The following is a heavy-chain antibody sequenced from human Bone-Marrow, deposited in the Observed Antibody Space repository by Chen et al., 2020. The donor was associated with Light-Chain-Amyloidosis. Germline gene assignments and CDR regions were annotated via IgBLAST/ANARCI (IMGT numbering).Heavy chain of an antibody. Sequence: EVQMVESGGGLVQPGRSLRLSCVTSGFTYKKWAIHWVRQAPGKGLEWFSGFDSKSGRKDYADSVRGRFTVSSDSSKNXXXLEMNSLRVEDTALYYCTQDGVPGGADFWGPGTMVTVSS. CDR3: TQDGVPGGADF. CDR1: GFTYKKWA. J-gene: IGHJ4*02. D-gene: IGHD1-1*01. V-gene: IGHV3-9*01. CDR2: FDSKSGRK.